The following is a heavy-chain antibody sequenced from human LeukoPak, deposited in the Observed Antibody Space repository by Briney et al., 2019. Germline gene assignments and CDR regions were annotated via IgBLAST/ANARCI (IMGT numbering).Heavy chain of an antibody. CDR1: GFSLKTNGVG. D-gene: IGHD2-15*01. Sequence: ESGPTLVKPTQTLTLTCAFSGFSLKTNGVGVGWIRQPPGKALEWLAVIFWDDDKRYSPSLKSRLTITKDTSKNQVVLTMTNMDPVDSATYFCARRIEPGYCSGTNCLGGFDIWGQGTMVTVSS. CDR2: IFWDDDK. CDR3: ARRIEPGYCSGTNCLGGFDI. J-gene: IGHJ3*02. V-gene: IGHV2-5*02.